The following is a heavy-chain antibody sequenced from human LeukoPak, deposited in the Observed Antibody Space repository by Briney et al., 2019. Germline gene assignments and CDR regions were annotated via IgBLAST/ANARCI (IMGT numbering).Heavy chain of an antibody. J-gene: IGHJ4*01. Sequence: PSETLSLTCTVSGGSTRSYYWSWIRQTPGKGLEWIGYSYHTGSTNYNPSLKSRVTISIDTAKKQFSLNLTSVTAADTAVYYCASPYYYGSELAYWGQEPWSPSPQ. CDR3: ASPYYYGSELAY. V-gene: IGHV4-59*01. CDR1: GGSTRSYY. CDR2: SYHTGST. D-gene: IGHD3-10*01.